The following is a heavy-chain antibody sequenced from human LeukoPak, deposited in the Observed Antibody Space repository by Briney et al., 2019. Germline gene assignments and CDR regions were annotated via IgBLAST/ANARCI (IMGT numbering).Heavy chain of an antibody. Sequence: GGSLRLSCAASGFTFSSYAMHWVRQAPGKGLEWVAVISYDGSNKYYADSVKGRFTISRDNSKNTLYLQMNSLRAEDSAVYYCAKDLGSRPRYWYFDLWGRGTLVTVSP. J-gene: IGHJ2*01. CDR3: AKDLGSRPRYWYFDL. D-gene: IGHD3-10*01. V-gene: IGHV3-30*04. CDR1: GFTFSSYA. CDR2: ISYDGSNK.